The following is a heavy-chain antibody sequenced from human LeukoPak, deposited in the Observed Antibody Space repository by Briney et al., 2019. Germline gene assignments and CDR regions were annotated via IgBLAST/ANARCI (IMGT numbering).Heavy chain of an antibody. J-gene: IGHJ5*02. CDR3: ARRGSGYNWFDH. Sequence: GASLQISCKGSGCGFTNYWIAWVRRLPGKGLEGMGIIYPGDSDTRYSPSFQGQVTISADKSISTAYLQWSSLNASDTAMYYCARRGSGYNWFDHWGQGTLVTVSS. D-gene: IGHD3-3*01. V-gene: IGHV5-51*01. CDR2: IYPGDSDT. CDR1: GCGFTNYW.